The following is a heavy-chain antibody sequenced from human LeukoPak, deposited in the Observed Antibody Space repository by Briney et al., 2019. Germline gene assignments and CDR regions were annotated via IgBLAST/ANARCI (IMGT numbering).Heavy chain of an antibody. V-gene: IGHV1-69*06. CDR1: GGTFSSYA. CDR2: IIPIFGTA. J-gene: IGHJ3*02. CDR3: AREDTAMARAFDI. Sequence: ASVKVSCKASGGTFSSYAISWVRQAPGQGLEWMGGIIPIFGTANYAQKFQGRVTITADKSTSTAYMELSSLRSEDTAVYYCAREDTAMARAFDIWGQGTMVTVSS. D-gene: IGHD5-18*01.